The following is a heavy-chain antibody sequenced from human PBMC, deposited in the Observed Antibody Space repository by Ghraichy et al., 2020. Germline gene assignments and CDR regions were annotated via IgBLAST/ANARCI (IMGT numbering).Heavy chain of an antibody. D-gene: IGHD3-3*01. V-gene: IGHV3-9*01. CDR3: AKGSSAAQFFDY. CDR2: ISWNSGTI. J-gene: IGHJ4*02. Sequence: GGSLRLSCAASGFSFDDYAMHWVRQAPGKGLEWVSGISWNSGTIDYADSVKGRFTISRDNAKNSLYLQMNSLRGEDSALYYCAKGSSAAQFFDYWGQGTLVTVSS. CDR1: GFSFDDYA.